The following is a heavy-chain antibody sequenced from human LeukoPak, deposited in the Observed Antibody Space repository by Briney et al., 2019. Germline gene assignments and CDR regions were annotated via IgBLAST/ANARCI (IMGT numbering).Heavy chain of an antibody. Sequence: SETLSLTCTVSGGSISTSTSYWGWIRQPPGKGLEWIASIYYSGTTYYNPSLQSRVTISVDTSMDHFSLELTSVTATDTAVYYCARGHNFGEPRFDPWGRGILVTVSS. CDR1: GGSISTSTSY. J-gene: IGHJ5*02. CDR3: ARGHNFGEPRFDP. V-gene: IGHV4-39*02. D-gene: IGHD3-10*01. CDR2: IYYSGTT.